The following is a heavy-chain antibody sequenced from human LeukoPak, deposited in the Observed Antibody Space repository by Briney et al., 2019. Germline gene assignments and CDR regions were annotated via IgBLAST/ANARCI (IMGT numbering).Heavy chain of an antibody. V-gene: IGHV3-30-3*01. CDR2: VSYDGSNK. Sequence: GGSLRLSCAASGFTFSSYAMHWVRQAPGKGLKWVAVVSYDGSNKYYADSVKGRFTISRDNSKNTLYLQMNSLRAEDTAVYYCARGNVDTAMVLDYWGQGTLVTVSS. CDR3: ARGNVDTAMVLDY. D-gene: IGHD5-18*01. J-gene: IGHJ4*02. CDR1: GFTFSSYA.